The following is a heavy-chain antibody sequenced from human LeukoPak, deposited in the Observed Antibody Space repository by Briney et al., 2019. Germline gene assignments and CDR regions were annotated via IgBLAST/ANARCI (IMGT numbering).Heavy chain of an antibody. D-gene: IGHD4-17*01. J-gene: IGHJ4*02. V-gene: IGHV3-15*01. CDR3: TTGDDYGDYGFNY. Sequence: GGSLRLSCAASGFTFSNAWMSWVRQAPGKGLEWVGRIKSKTDGGTTDYAAPVKGRFIISRDDSKNTLYLQMNSLKTEDTAVYYCTTGDDYGDYGFNYWGQGTLVTVSS. CDR2: IKSKTDGGTT. CDR1: GFTFSNAW.